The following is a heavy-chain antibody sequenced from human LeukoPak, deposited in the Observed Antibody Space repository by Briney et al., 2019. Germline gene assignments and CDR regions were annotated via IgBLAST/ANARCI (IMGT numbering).Heavy chain of an antibody. D-gene: IGHD3-10*01. J-gene: IGHJ4*02. CDR1: GGSISSGGYY. V-gene: IGHV4-31*03. CDR2: IYYSGST. Sequence: SQTLSLTCTVSGGSISSGGYYWSWIRQHPGKGLEWIGYIYYSGSTYYNPSPKSRVTISVDTSKNQFSLKLSSVTAADTAVYYCARAQKGYYGSGSYEYWGQGTLVTVSS. CDR3: ARAQKGYYGSGSYEY.